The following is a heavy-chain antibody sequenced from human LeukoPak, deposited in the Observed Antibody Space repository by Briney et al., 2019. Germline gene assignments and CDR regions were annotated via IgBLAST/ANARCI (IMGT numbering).Heavy chain of an antibody. CDR3: AKLHYFHSGSYYPVDY. CDR2: IKEDGSEE. V-gene: IGHV3-7*01. D-gene: IGHD3-10*01. J-gene: IGHJ4*02. Sequence: PGGSLRLSCAGSGFTFSSHWMTWVRQAPGKGLEWVANIKEDGSEENYVDSVKGRFTISRDNAKKSLYLQMNSLRAEDAAVYYCAKLHYFHSGSYYPVDYWGQGTLVTVSS. CDR1: GFTFSSHW.